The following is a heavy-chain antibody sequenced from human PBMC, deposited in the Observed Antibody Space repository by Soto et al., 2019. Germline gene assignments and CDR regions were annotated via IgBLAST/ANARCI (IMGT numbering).Heavy chain of an antibody. D-gene: IGHD1-26*01. V-gene: IGHV1-18*01. CDR2: ISAYNGNT. J-gene: IGHJ6*03. Sequence: ASVKVSCKASGYTFTSYGISWVRQAPGQGLEWMGWISAYNGNTNYAQKLQGRVTMTTDTSTSTAYMELRSLRSDDTAVYYCARDRTYYYYGEDTVTGYYYYMDVWGKGTTVTVSS. CDR3: ARDRTYYYYGEDTVTGYYYYMDV. CDR1: GYTFTSYG.